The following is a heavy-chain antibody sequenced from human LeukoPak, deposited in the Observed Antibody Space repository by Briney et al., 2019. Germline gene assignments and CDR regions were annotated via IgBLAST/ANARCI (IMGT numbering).Heavy chain of an antibody. CDR2: INHSGST. Sequence: SSETLSLTCAVYGGSFSGYYWSWIRRPPGKGLEWIGEINHSGSTNYNPSLKSRVTISVDTSKNQFSLTLSSVTAADTAVYYCARMYSGTYGGIDYWGQGTLVTVSS. J-gene: IGHJ4*02. D-gene: IGHD1-26*01. V-gene: IGHV4-34*01. CDR1: GGSFSGYY. CDR3: ARMYSGTYGGIDY.